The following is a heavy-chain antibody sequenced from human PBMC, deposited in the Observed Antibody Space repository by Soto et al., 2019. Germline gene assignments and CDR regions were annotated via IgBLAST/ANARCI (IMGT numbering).Heavy chain of an antibody. D-gene: IGHD4-17*01. V-gene: IGHV3-21*01. CDR1: GFTFSSYS. CDR2: ISSSSSYI. Sequence: GGSLRLSCAASGFTFSSYSMNWVRQAPGKGLEWVSSISSSSSYIYYADSVKGRFTISRDNAKNSLYLQMNSLRAEYTAVYYCARALTTHDAFDIWGQGTMVTVSS. CDR3: ARALTTHDAFDI. J-gene: IGHJ3*02.